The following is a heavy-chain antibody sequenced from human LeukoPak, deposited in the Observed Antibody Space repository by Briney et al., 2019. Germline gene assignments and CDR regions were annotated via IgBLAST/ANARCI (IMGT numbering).Heavy chain of an antibody. CDR1: GGSFSGYY. CDR2: INHSGST. CDR3: ARRCSSTSCYRSFKYFDY. Sequence: SETLSLTCAVYGGSFSGYYWRWIRQPPGKGLEWIGEINHSGSTNYNPSLKSRVTISVDTSKNQFSLKLSSVTAADTAVYYCARRCSSTSCYRSFKYFDYWGQGTLVTVSS. D-gene: IGHD2-2*01. V-gene: IGHV4-34*01. J-gene: IGHJ4*02.